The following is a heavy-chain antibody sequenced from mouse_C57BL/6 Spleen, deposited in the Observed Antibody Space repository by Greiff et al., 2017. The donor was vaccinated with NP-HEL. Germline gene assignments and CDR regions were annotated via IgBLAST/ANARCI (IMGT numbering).Heavy chain of an antibody. CDR3: AREVDGYCAY. CDR2: ISYDGSN. J-gene: IGHJ3*01. D-gene: IGHD2-3*01. V-gene: IGHV3-6*01. Sequence: EVHLVESGPGLVKPSQSLSLTCSVTGYSITSGYYWNWIRQFPGNKLEWMGYISYDGSNNYNPSLKNRISITRDTSKNQFFLKLNSVTTEDTATYYCAREVDGYCAYWGQGTLVTVSA. CDR1: GYSITSGYY.